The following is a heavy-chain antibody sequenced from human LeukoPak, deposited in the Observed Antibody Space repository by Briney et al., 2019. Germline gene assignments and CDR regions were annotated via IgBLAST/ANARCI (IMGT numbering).Heavy chain of an antibody. CDR3: ARVRVGSGSSHAADAFDI. CDR2: ISGSGGST. CDR1: GFTFSSYG. Sequence: GGSLRLSCAASGFTFSSYGMSWARQAPGKGLEWVSAISGSGGSTYYADSVKGRFTISRDNAKSTLYLQMNSLRAEDTAVYYCARVRVGSGSSHAADAFDIWGQGTMVAVSS. J-gene: IGHJ3*02. D-gene: IGHD1-26*01. V-gene: IGHV3-23*01.